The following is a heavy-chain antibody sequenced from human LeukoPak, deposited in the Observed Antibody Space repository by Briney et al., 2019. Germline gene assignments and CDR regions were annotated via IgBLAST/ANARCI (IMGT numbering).Heavy chain of an antibody. CDR3: ATSLGYSSGWTAGPFDY. Sequence: SVKVSCKASGGTFSSYAISWVRQAPGQGLEWMGGIIPIFGTANYAQKFQGRVTITADESTSTAYMELSSLRSEDTAAYYCATSLGYSSGWTAGPFDYWGQGTLVTVSS. V-gene: IGHV1-69*13. CDR1: GGTFSSYA. J-gene: IGHJ4*02. D-gene: IGHD6-19*01. CDR2: IIPIFGTA.